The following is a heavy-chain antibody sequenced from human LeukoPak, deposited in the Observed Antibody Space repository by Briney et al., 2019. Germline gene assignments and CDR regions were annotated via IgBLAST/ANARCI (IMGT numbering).Heavy chain of an antibody. CDR3: VRQGWMTGIGYYYMDV. D-gene: IGHD1-1*01. J-gene: IGHJ6*03. V-gene: IGHV4-59*01. CDR1: GGSISNYY. CDR2: IYLSGTT. Sequence: SETLSLTCSVSGGSISNYYRNWIRQPPGKGLEWIGYIYLSGTTIYNPSLKSRVTISGDTSKNHISLRLSSATAADTAVYYCVRQGWMTGIGYYYMDVWGKGTTVTVS.